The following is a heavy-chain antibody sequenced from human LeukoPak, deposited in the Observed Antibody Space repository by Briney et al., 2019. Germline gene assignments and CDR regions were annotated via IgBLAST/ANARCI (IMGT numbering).Heavy chain of an antibody. CDR1: GYTFSRYG. CDR3: ARGSRRRYCSSTSCRRNYYYYMDV. CDR2: ISAYNGNT. J-gene: IGHJ6*03. V-gene: IGHV1-18*01. Sequence: GASVKVSCKASGYTFSRYGISWVRQAPGQGLEWMGWISAYNGNTKYAQKLQGRVTMTRNTSISTAYMELSSLRSEDTAVYYCARGSRRRYCSSTSCRRNYYYYMDVWGKGTTVTVSS. D-gene: IGHD2-2*01.